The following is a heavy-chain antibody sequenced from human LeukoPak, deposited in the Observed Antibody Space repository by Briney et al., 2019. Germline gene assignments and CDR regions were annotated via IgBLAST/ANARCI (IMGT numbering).Heavy chain of an antibody. CDR2: IYYSGST. Sequence: PSETLSLTCTVSGGSFSSGSYYWSWIRQPPGKGLEWIGYIYYSGSTNYNPSLKSRVTISVDTSKNQFSLKLNSVTAADTAVYYCAREDGTRFDYWGQGTLVTVSS. CDR3: AREDGTRFDY. V-gene: IGHV4-61*01. D-gene: IGHD2-2*01. J-gene: IGHJ4*02. CDR1: GGSFSSGSYY.